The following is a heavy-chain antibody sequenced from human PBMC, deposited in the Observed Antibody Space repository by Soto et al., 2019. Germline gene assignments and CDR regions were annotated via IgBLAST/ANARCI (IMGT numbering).Heavy chain of an antibody. CDR1: GFTFSSYA. CDR2: ISYDGSNK. V-gene: IGHV3-30-3*01. D-gene: IGHD6-6*01. CDR3: ARGENSASSAPYYYYGMDV. Sequence: GGSLRLSCAASGFTFSSYAMHWVRQAPGKGLEWVAVISYDGSNKYYADSVKGRFTISRDSSKNTLYLQMNSLRAEDTAVYYCARGENSASSAPYYYYGMDVWGQGTTVTVSS. J-gene: IGHJ6*02.